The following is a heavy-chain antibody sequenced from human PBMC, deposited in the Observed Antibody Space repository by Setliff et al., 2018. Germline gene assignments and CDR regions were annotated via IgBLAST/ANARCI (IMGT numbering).Heavy chain of an antibody. CDR3: ARVGPIVPFDY. J-gene: IGHJ4*02. CDR1: GFKFSSYS. CDR2: ITSTSHYI. Sequence: GGSLRLSCAGSGFKFSSYSINWVRQAPGKGLEWISSITSTSHYIHFSNSVKGRFTISRDNAKNSVYLQMNNLTAEDTAVYYCARVGPIVPFDYWGQGAMVTVYS. D-gene: IGHD2-8*01. V-gene: IGHV3-21*01.